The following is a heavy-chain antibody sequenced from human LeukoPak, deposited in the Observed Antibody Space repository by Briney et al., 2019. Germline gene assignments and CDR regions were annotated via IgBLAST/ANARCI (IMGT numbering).Heavy chain of an antibody. V-gene: IGHV1-3*01. CDR2: INAGNGNT. CDR3: ARLEGTLYSRVDY. CDR1: GYTSTSYA. D-gene: IGHD2-8*01. J-gene: IGHJ4*02. Sequence: GASVKVSCKASGYTSTSYAIHWVRQAPGQRLEWMGWINAGNGNTSYAQKLQGRVTMTTDTSTSTAYMELRSLRSDDTAVYYCARLEGTLYSRVDYWGQGTLVTVSS.